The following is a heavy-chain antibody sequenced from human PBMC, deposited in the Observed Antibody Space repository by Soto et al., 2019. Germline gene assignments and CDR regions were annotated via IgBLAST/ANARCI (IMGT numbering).Heavy chain of an antibody. CDR2: IYYSGST. V-gene: IGHV4-31*03. CDR1: GGSISSGGYY. CDR3: TVTTLEADYYYYGMDV. D-gene: IGHD4-4*01. J-gene: IGHJ6*02. Sequence: SETLSLTCTVSGGSISSGGYYWSWIRQHPGKGLEWIGYIYYSGSTYYNPSLKSRVTISVDTSKNQFSLKLSSVTAADTAVCYCTVTTLEADYYYYGMDVWGQGTTVTVSS.